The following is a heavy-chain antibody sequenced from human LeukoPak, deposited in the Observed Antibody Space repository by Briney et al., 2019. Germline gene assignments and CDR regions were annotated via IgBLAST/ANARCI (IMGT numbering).Heavy chain of an antibody. D-gene: IGHD2-2*01. V-gene: IGHV3-33*06. CDR3: AKDPVWPATAPPPDAFDI. Sequence: PGGSLRLSCAASGFTFSSYGMHWVRQAPGKGLEWVAVIWYDGSNKYYADSVKGRFTISRDNSKNTLYLQMNSLRAEDTAVYYCAKDPVWPATAPPPDAFDIWGQGTMVTVSS. J-gene: IGHJ3*02. CDR1: GFTFSSYG. CDR2: IWYDGSNK.